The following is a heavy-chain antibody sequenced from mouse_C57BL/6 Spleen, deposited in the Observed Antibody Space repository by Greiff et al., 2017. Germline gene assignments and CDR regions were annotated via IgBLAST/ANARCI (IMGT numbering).Heavy chain of an antibody. Sequence: EVKLVESGGGLVKPGGSLKLSCAASGFTFSDYGMHWVRQAPGKGLEWVAYISSGSSTIYYADTVKGRFTISRDNAKNTLFLQMTSLRSEDTAVYYCARTLSNYYAMDYWGQGTSVTVSS. CDR1: GFTFSDYG. D-gene: IGHD1-1*01. V-gene: IGHV5-17*01. J-gene: IGHJ4*01. CDR3: ARTLSNYYAMDY. CDR2: ISSGSSTI.